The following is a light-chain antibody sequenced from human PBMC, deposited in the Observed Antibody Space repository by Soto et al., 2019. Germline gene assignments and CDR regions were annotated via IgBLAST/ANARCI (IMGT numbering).Light chain of an antibody. CDR2: GAP. V-gene: IGKV3-20*01. Sequence: EILLTQSPGTLSLSPGESATLSCGASQSVSSSDLAWYQQKPGQAPRLLMYGAPSRATGIPERFSGSGSGTDFTLTISRLEPEDFAVYYCQQYGSSPWTFGQGTKVDIK. J-gene: IGKJ1*01. CDR1: QSVSSSD. CDR3: QQYGSSPWT.